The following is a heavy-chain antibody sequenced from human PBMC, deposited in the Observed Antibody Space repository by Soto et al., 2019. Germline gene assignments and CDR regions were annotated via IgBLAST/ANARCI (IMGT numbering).Heavy chain of an antibody. J-gene: IGHJ3*01. Sequence: QVQLVQSGAEVKKPGSSVKVSCKDSGGTFRSYAISWVRQAPVQGLEWMGGIIPIFGTANYAQKFQGRVTITADESTSTAYMELSSLGSEDTAVYYCARDAEYSGFGDDAFDLWGQGTMVTVSS. V-gene: IGHV1-69*01. CDR3: ARDAEYSGFGDDAFDL. D-gene: IGHD3-10*01. CDR2: IIPIFGTA. CDR1: GGTFRSYA.